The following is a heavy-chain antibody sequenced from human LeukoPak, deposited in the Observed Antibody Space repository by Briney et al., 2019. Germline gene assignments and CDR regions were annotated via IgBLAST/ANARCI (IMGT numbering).Heavy chain of an antibody. CDR2: INPSGGST. J-gene: IGHJ4*02. CDR1: GYTFTSYN. Sequence: ASLKVSSTASGYTFTSYNTHCVRHAPRQGLEWRGIINPSGGSTSYAKKFQDRVTMTRDPSTSTVYMELSSLRSEDTAVYYCARRRGDYYDSSGPNFDYWGQGTLVTVSS. D-gene: IGHD3-22*01. CDR3: ARRRGDYYDSSGPNFDY. V-gene: IGHV1-46*03.